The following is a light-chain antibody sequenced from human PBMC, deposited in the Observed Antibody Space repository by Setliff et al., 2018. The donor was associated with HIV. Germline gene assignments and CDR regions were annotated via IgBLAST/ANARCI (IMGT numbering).Light chain of an antibody. J-gene: IGLJ1*01. CDR3: CSYVGSYTYV. V-gene: IGLV2-11*01. CDR1: SSDVGGYNF. Sequence: QSVLTQPRSVSGSPGQSVTISCTGTSSDVGGYNFVSWYQQHPGKAPRLMIYDVSKRPSGVPDRFSGSKSGNTASLTISGLQAEDEADYYCCSYVGSYTYVFGTGTKVNVL. CDR2: DVS.